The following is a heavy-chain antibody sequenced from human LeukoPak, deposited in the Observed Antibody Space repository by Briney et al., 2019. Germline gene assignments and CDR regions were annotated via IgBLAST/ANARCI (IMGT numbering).Heavy chain of an antibody. CDR2: IWYDGSNK. V-gene: IGHV3-33*01. CDR1: AFTFSSYG. CDR3: ARDRGESYFDY. J-gene: IGHJ4*02. Sequence: GGSLRLSCAASAFTFSSYGMHWVRQAPGKGLQWVAFIWYDGSNKHYVDSVKGRFTISRDNSKNTLYLQINSLRAEDTAVYYCARDRGESYFDYWGQGTLVTVSS. D-gene: IGHD3-10*01.